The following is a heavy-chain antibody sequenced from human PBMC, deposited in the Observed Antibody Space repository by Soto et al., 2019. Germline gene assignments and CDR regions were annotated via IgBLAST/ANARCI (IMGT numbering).Heavy chain of an antibody. CDR2: LFYRGAT. J-gene: IGHJ4*02. Sequence: SETLSLTCIVSGGSISSNSYYWDWIRQPPGKGLEWIGSLFYRGATSYNPSLQSRVTMSLDTSKYLSSLHLLPVSSAYTAVYYCARHAAYDFVWGGSDGRDYRGQGTLVTVS. CDR3: ARHAAYDFVWGGSDGRDY. V-gene: IGHV4-39*01. CDR1: GGSISSNSYY. D-gene: IGHD3-16*01.